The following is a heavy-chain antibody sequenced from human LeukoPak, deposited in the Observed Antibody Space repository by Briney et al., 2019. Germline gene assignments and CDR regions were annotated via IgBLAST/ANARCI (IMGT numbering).Heavy chain of an antibody. CDR1: GDSITSNY. J-gene: IGHJ4*02. CDR3: ARGRYTGVDY. D-gene: IGHD5-18*01. Sequence: SETLSLTCTVSGDSITSNYWNWIRQPPGKGLEWIGYISSLEGTNYNPSLKSRVTISVDTSKNQFSLKLSSVTAADTAVYYCARGRYTGVDYWGQGTLVTVSS. V-gene: IGHV4-59*12. CDR2: ISSLEGT.